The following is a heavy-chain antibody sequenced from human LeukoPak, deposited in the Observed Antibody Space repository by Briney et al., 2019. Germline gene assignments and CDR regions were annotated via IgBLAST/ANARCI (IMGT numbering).Heavy chain of an antibody. CDR3: ARAGIIAVAGLFDY. V-gene: IGHV4-4*07. CDR2: IYTSGST. J-gene: IGHJ4*02. Sequence: SETLSLTCTVSGGSINSCYWSWIRQPAGKGLEWIGRIYTSGSTNYNPSLKSRVTISVDKSKNQFSLKLSSVTAADTAVYYCARAGIIAVAGLFDYWGQGTLVTVSS. CDR1: GGSINSCY. D-gene: IGHD6-19*01.